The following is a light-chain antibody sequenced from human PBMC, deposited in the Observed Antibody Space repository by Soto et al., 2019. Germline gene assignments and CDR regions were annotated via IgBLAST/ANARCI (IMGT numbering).Light chain of an antibody. CDR1: RSISDW. CDR2: DAS. J-gene: IGKJ1*01. V-gene: IGKV1-5*01. CDR3: LQYSSHSWT. Sequence: DIQMTQSPSTLSPSVGDRVTITCRASRSISDWLAWYQQKPGKAPKLLIFDASSLKSGVPSRFSGSGSGTEFTLTISGRQPDDVATYYCLQYSSHSWTCGQGTKVEIK.